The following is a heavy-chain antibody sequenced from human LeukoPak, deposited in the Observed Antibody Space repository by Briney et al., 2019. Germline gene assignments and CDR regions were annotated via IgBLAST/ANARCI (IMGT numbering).Heavy chain of an antibody. CDR2: ISSSSSYI. D-gene: IGHD6-6*01. Sequence: GGSLRLSCAASGFTFSSYAMSWVRQAPGKGLEWVSSISSSSSYIYYADSVKGRFTISRDNAKNSLYLQMNSLRAEDTAVYYCARDLLSGSSRDYWGQGTLVTVSS. CDR3: ARDLLSGSSRDY. V-gene: IGHV3-21*01. J-gene: IGHJ4*02. CDR1: GFTFSSYA.